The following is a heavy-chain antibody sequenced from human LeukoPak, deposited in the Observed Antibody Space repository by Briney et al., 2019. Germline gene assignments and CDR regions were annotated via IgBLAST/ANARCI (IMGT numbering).Heavy chain of an antibody. D-gene: IGHD3-22*01. J-gene: IGHJ4*02. Sequence: SETLSLTCTVSGGSISSYYWSWIRQPPGKGLEWIGYIYYSGSTNYNPSLKSRVTISVDMSKNQFSLKLSSVTAADTAVYYCARAGNYYDSSGYLDYWGQGTLVTVSS. V-gene: IGHV4-59*01. CDR1: GGSISSYY. CDR3: ARAGNYYDSSGYLDY. CDR2: IYYSGST.